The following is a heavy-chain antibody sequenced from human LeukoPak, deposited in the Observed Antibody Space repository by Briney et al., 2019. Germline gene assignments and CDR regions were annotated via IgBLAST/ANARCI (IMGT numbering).Heavy chain of an antibody. CDR3: AKDLAYDSSDYHVIFDC. J-gene: IGHJ4*02. D-gene: IGHD3-22*01. CDR1: GFTFSTYA. V-gene: IGHV3-23*01. CDR2: ISGSGDRT. Sequence: GGSLRLSCAASGFTFSTYAMSWVRQAPGKGLEWVSAISGSGDRTYHAGSVEGRFTTSRDNSRNTLYLQMNSLRAEDTAIYYCAKDLAYDSSDYHVIFDCWGQGTLVTVSS.